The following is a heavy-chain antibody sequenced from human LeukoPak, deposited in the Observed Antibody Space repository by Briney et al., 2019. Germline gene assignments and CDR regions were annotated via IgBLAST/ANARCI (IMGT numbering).Heavy chain of an antibody. Sequence: GGSLRLSCAASGFTFSNYAMSWVRQAPGKGLEYVSPISASGLSTYYTDSVRGRFTNSRDNSKNTLYLQMHSLRAEDTAVYYCAKETGITGAGDFWGQGALVTVSS. CDR1: GFTFSNYA. CDR3: AKETGITGAGDF. D-gene: IGHD1-20*01. V-gene: IGHV3-23*01. CDR2: ISASGLST. J-gene: IGHJ4*02.